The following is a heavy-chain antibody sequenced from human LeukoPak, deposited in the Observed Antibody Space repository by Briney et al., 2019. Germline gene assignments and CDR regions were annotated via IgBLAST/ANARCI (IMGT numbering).Heavy chain of an antibody. V-gene: IGHV3-21*01. D-gene: IGHD6-6*01. CDR1: GFTFSSYS. CDR3: ARDLGEYSVLDY. J-gene: IGHJ4*02. CDR2: ISSSSSYI. Sequence: GGSLRLSCAASGFTFSSYSMNWVRQAPGKGLEWVSSISSSSSYIYYADSVKGRFTISRDNAKNSLYLQMNSLRAEDTAVYYCARDLGEYSVLDYRGQGNLVTVSA.